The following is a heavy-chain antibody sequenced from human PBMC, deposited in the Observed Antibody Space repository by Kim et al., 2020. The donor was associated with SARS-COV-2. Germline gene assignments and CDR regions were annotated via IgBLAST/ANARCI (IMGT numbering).Heavy chain of an antibody. CDR3: ARDWGYNWNYFDY. V-gene: IGHV4-59*01. Sequence: YHPSNQSQVTISVATSKNQFSLKMSSVPAADTDVYYCARDWGYNWNYFDYWGQGTLVTVSS. D-gene: IGHD1-20*01. J-gene: IGHJ4*02.